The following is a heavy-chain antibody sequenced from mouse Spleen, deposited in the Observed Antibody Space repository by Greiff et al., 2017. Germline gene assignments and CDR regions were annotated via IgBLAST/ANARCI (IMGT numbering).Heavy chain of an antibody. CDR3: TRSRYGSSRFDY. Sequence: QVQLQQSGAELVRPGASVTLSCKASGYTFTDYEMYWVKQTPVHGLEWIGAIDPETGGTAYNQKFKGKAILTADKSSSTAYMELRSLTSEDSAVYYCTRSRYGSSRFDYWGQGTTLTVSS. D-gene: IGHD1-1*01. CDR1: GYTFTDYE. J-gene: IGHJ2*01. V-gene: IGHV1-15*01. CDR2: IDPETGGT.